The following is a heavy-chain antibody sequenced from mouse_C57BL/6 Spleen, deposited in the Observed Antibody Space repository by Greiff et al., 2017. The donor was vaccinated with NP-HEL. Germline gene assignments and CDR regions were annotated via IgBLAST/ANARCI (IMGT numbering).Heavy chain of an antibody. CDR3: ALITSSGYAMDY. CDR1: GYTFTDYN. J-gene: IGHJ4*01. V-gene: IGHV1-18*01. D-gene: IGHD1-1*01. CDR2: INPNNGGT. Sequence: VQLHQSGPELVKPGASVKIPCKASGYTFTDYNMDWVKQSHGKSLEWIGDINPNNGGTIYNQKFKGKATLTVDKSSSTAYMELRSLTSEDTAVYYCALITSSGYAMDYWGQGTSVTVSS.